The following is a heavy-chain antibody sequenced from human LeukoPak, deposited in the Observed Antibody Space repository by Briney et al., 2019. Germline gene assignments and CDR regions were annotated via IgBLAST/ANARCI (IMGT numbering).Heavy chain of an antibody. CDR2: ISGSGGST. CDR3: AKEAELLWFGERTGEFDY. D-gene: IGHD3-10*01. CDR1: GFTFSSYA. Sequence: GGSLRLSCAASGFTFSSYAMSWVRQAPGKGLEWVSAISGSGGSTYYADSVKGRFTISRDNSKNTLYLQMNSLRAEDTAVYYCAKEAELLWFGERTGEFDYRGQGTLVTVSS. J-gene: IGHJ4*02. V-gene: IGHV3-23*01.